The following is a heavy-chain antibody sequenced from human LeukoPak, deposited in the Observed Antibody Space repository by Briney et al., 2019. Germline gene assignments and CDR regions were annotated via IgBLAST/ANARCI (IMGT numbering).Heavy chain of an antibody. D-gene: IGHD2-2*01. J-gene: IGHJ6*02. CDR1: GYTFTSYG. CDR3: ARDLCSSTSCTVSANYYYYGMDV. V-gene: IGHV1-18*01. CDR2: ISAYNGNT. Sequence: GASVKVSCKASGYTFTSYGISWVRQAPGQGLEWMGWISAYNGNTNYAQKLQGRVTMTTDTSTSTAYMELSRLRSDDTAVYYCARDLCSSTSCTVSANYYYYGMDVWGQGTTVTVSS.